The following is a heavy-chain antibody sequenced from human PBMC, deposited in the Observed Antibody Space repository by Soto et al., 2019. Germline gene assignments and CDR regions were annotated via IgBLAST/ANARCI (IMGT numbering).Heavy chain of an antibody. J-gene: IGHJ4*02. V-gene: IGHV4-39*07. CDR2: IYYSGST. CDR1: GGSISSYY. CDR3: ARRYSGYDFDY. D-gene: IGHD5-12*01. Sequence: SETLSLTCTVSGGSISSYYWGWIRQPPGKGLEWIGSIYYSGSTYYNPSLKSRVTISVDTSKNQFSLKLSSVTAADTAVYYCARRYSGYDFDYWGQGTLVTVSS.